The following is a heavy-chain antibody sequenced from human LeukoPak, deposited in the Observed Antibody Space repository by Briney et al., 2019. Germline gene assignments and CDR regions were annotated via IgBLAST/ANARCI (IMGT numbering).Heavy chain of an antibody. V-gene: IGHV3-30*04. CDR1: SLTFNTYT. CDR3: AKGLLSNSQRGYFDY. J-gene: IGHJ4*02. Sequence: YLRCYGSASSLTFNTYTMHRVPQAQGKGLKGVAAMSSDGSNKYCAESVKGRFTISRDNTKNTLFLQMNSLRIEDTAVYYCAKGLLSNSQRGYFDYWGQGALVSVSS. D-gene: IGHD1-26*01. CDR2: MSSDGSNK.